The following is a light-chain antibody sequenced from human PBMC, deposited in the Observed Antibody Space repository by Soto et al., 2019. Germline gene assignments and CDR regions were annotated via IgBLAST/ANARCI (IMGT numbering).Light chain of an antibody. J-gene: IGLJ1*01. CDR1: SGDIGSYNR. CDR3: SSYTNISTRACV. V-gene: IGLV2-14*01. CDR2: EVT. Sequence: QSALTQPASVSGSPGRSITISCTGTSGDIGSYNRVSWYQQHPGKAPKLIIYEVTDRPSGVSNRFSGSKSGNTASLTISGLQAEDEAEYYCSSYTNISTRACVFGTGTKVTVL.